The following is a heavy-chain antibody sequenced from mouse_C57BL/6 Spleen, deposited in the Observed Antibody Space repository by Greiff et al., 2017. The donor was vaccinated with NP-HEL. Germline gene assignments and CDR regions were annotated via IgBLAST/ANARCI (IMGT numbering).Heavy chain of an antibody. D-gene: IGHD2-3*01. V-gene: IGHV1-82*01. CDR1: GYAFSSSW. Sequence: QVQLQQSGPELVKPGASVKISCKASGYAFSSSWMNWVKQRPGKGLEWIGRIYPGDGDTNYNGKFKGKATLTADKSSSTAYMQLSSLTSEDYAVYFCARAGWLLRAMDYWGQGTSVTVSS. CDR3: ARAGWLLRAMDY. J-gene: IGHJ4*01. CDR2: IYPGDGDT.